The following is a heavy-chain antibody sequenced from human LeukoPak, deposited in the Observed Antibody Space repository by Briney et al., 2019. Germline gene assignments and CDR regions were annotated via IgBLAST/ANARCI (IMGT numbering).Heavy chain of an antibody. J-gene: IGHJ5*02. CDR1: GDSFSSNSAA. CDR2: TYYRSKWYN. CDR3: ARDRILVSYYYGSGSYWFDP. V-gene: IGHV6-1*01. D-gene: IGHD3-10*01. Sequence: SQTLSLTCAISGDSFSSNSAAWHWLRQSPSRGLEWLGRTYYRSKWYNDYAVSVKSRITINPDTSKNQFSLQLNSVTPEDTAVYYCARDRILVSYYYGSGSYWFDPWGQGTLVTVSS.